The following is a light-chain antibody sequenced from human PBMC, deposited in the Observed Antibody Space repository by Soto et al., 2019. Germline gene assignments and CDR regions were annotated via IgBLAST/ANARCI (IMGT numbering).Light chain of an antibody. V-gene: IGLV1-44*01. CDR1: SSNIGSNT. J-gene: IGLJ2*01. Sequence: QSVLTQPPSASGTPGQRVTISCSGSSSNIGSNTVNWYHQLPGTAPKLLIYSNNQRPSGVPDRVSGSKSGTSASLTISGLQSEDEADYYCATWDASLDGMVFGVGTKLTVL. CDR3: ATWDASLDGMV. CDR2: SNN.